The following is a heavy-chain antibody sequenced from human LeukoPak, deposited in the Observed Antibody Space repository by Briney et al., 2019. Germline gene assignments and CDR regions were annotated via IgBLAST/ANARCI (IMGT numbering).Heavy chain of an antibody. CDR2: ISWNSGSI. J-gene: IGHJ3*02. D-gene: IGHD6-6*01. CDR3: AKAAFWSIAARAFDI. CDR1: GFTFDDYA. V-gene: IGHV3-9*01. Sequence: GGSLRLSCAASGFTFDDYAMHWVRQAPGKGLEWVSGISWNSGSIGYADSVKGRFAIPRDNAKNSLYLQMNSLRAEDTALYYCAKAAFWSIAARAFDIWGQGTMVTVSS.